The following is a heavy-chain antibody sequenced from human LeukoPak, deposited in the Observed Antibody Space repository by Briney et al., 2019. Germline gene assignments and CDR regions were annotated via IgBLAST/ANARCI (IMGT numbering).Heavy chain of an antibody. CDR1: GFTFSDYY. CDR3: ARVNINNWHSCDY. D-gene: IGHD1-1*01. CDR2: IYHSGSP. J-gene: IGHJ4*02. V-gene: IGHV4-34*01. Sequence: KPGGSLRLSCAASGFTFSDYYMSWIRQPPGKGLEWIGEIYHSGSPNYNPSLKSRVTISVDKSRNHFSLNLSSVTAADTAVYYCARVNINNWHSCDYWGQGTLVTVSS.